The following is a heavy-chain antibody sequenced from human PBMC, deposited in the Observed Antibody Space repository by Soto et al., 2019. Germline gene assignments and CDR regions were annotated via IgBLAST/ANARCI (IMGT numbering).Heavy chain of an antibody. V-gene: IGHV3-48*01. CDR3: AKGGVTPQYYYYMDG. CDR2: IGDSTNTT. D-gene: IGHD3-16*01. CDR1: GFSFSRYS. J-gene: IGHJ6*03. Sequence: GSLRLSCAASGFSFSRYSMNWVRQAPGKGLEWVSYIGDSTNTTYYADSVKGRFTISRDNSKNTLYLQMNSLRADDTAVYYCAKGGVTPQYYYYMDGWGKGTTVTVSS.